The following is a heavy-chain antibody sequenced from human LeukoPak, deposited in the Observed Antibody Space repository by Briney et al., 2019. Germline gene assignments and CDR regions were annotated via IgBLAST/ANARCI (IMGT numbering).Heavy chain of an antibody. V-gene: IGHV3-7*01. CDR3: ARHFSGVTGYTYGRGIDY. J-gene: IGHJ4*02. D-gene: IGHD5-18*01. Sequence: GGSLRLSCAASGFTFSSYWMSWVRQAPGKGLEWVANIKKDGSEKYYVDSVKGRFTISRDNAKTSLYLQMNSLRAEDTAVYYCARHFSGVTGYTYGRGIDYWGQGTLVTVSS. CDR1: GFTFSSYW. CDR2: IKKDGSEK.